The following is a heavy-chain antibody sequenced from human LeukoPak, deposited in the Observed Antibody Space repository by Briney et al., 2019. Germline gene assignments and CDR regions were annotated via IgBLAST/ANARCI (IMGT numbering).Heavy chain of an antibody. CDR3: ARGPSGYHNT. D-gene: IGHD5-12*01. CDR1: GYTFTAYY. CDR2: INTNTGNP. V-gene: IGHV7-4-1*02. Sequence: ASVKVSCKASGYTFTAYYMHWVRQAPGQGLEWMGWINTNTGNPTYAQGFTGRFVFSLDTSVSTAYLQISSLKAEDTAVYYCARGPSGYHNTGGQGTLVTVSS. J-gene: IGHJ4*02.